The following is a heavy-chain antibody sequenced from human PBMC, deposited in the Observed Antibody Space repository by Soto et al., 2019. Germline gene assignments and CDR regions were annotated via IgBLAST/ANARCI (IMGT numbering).Heavy chain of an antibody. J-gene: IGHJ4*02. V-gene: IGHV3-73*02. D-gene: IGHD3-10*02. CDR1: GFTFSGSA. Sequence: EVQLVESGGGLVQPGGSLKLSCAASGFTFSGSAMHWVRQASGKGLEWVGRIRSKANSYATAYAASVKGRFTISRDDSKNTAYLQMNSLRTEDTAVYYCTGKGATMLMYWGQGTLVTVSS. CDR3: TGKGATMLMY. CDR2: IRSKANSYAT.